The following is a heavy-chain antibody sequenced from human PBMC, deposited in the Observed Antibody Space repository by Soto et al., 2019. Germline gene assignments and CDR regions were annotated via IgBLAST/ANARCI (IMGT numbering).Heavy chain of an antibody. CDR1: GYTFTGYY. Sequence: PSVKVSCKASGYTFTGYYMHWVRQAPGQGLEWMGWINPNSGDTKYAQKFQGRVTMTRDTSTRTAYMEVSRLTSDDTAVYYCARSLSTIGGRPDSWGQGTLVTVSS. V-gene: IGHV1-2*02. CDR3: ARSLSTIGGRPDS. D-gene: IGHD3-10*01. J-gene: IGHJ4*02. CDR2: INPNSGDT.